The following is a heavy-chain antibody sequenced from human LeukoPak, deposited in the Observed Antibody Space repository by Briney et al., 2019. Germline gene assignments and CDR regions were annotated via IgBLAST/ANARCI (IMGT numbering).Heavy chain of an antibody. CDR3: GQYRSSEGSDY. J-gene: IGHJ4*02. CDR2: IIPIFGTA. V-gene: IGHV1-69*06. D-gene: IGHD6-6*01. Sequence: SVKVSCKASGGTFSRYAISWVSQAPGQGLEWMGGIIPIFGTANYAQKFQGRVTLTADNSTSTAYMERSSLRADDTAVYYCGQYRSSEGSDYWGQGTLVTVSS. CDR1: GGTFSRYA.